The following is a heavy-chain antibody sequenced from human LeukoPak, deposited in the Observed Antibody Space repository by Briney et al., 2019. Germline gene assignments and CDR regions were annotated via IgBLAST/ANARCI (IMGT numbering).Heavy chain of an antibody. Sequence: MAGGSLRLSCAASGFTFSSYSMNWVRQAPGKGLEWVSSISSSSSYIYYADSVKGRFTISRDNAKNSLYLQMNSLRAEDTAVYYCARIPLGGPYAWFDYWGQGTLVTVSS. D-gene: IGHD3-16*01. CDR3: ARIPLGGPYAWFDY. CDR1: GFTFSSYS. J-gene: IGHJ4*02. CDR2: ISSSSSYI. V-gene: IGHV3-21*01.